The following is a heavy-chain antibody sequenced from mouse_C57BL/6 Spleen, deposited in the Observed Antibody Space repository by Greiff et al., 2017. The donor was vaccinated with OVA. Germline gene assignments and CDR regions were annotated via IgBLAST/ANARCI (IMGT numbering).Heavy chain of an antibody. CDR2: IDPSDSET. CDR3: ARSITTVVATPYAMDY. Sequence: VQLQQPGAELVRPGSSVKLSCKASGYTFTSYWMHWVKQRPIQGLEWIVNIDPSDSETHYNQKFKDKATLTVDKSSSTAYMQLSSLTSEDSAVYYCARSITTVVATPYAMDYWGQGTSVTVSS. J-gene: IGHJ4*01. V-gene: IGHV1-52*01. D-gene: IGHD1-1*01. CDR1: GYTFTSYW.